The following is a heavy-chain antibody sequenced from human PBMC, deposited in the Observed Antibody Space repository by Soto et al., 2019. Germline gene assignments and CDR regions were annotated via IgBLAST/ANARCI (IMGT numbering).Heavy chain of an antibody. D-gene: IGHD3-10*01. CDR1: GFTFSSYA. CDR3: AKPRSNYYYYGMDV. J-gene: IGHJ6*02. Sequence: GGSLRLSCAASGFTFSSYAMSWVRQAPGKGLGWVSAISGSGGSTYYADSVKGRFTISRDNSKNTLYLQMNSLRAEDTAVYYCAKPRSNYYYYGMDVWGQGTTVTVSS. V-gene: IGHV3-23*01. CDR2: ISGSGGST.